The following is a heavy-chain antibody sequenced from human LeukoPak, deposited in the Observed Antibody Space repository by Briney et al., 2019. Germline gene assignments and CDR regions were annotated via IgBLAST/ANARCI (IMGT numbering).Heavy chain of an antibody. CDR2: ISHSGSST. CDR1: GFTFSTYA. Sequence: GGSLRLSCAASGFTFSTYAMSWVRQAPGKGLEWVSSISHSGSSTYYADSVKGRFTISRDNSKNTLYLQMNSLRAEDTAVYYCARARTKDSSGYYFHFDYWGQGTLVTVSS. V-gene: IGHV3-23*01. J-gene: IGHJ4*02. D-gene: IGHD3-22*01. CDR3: ARARTKDSSGYYFHFDY.